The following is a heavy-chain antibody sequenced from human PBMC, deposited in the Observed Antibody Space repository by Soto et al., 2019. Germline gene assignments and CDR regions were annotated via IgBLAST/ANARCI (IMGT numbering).Heavy chain of an antibody. CDR1: GGSFSGYY. CDR2: INHSGST. J-gene: IGHJ4*02. CDR3: ARGRRSGGYSYGLDAVIDY. Sequence: QVQLQQWGAGLLKPSETLSLTCAVYGGSFSGYYWSWIRQPPGKGLEWIGEINHSGSTNYNPSLKSRVTISVDTSKNQFSLKLSSVTAADTAVYYCARGRRSGGYSYGLDAVIDYWGQGTLVTVSS. V-gene: IGHV4-34*01. D-gene: IGHD5-18*01.